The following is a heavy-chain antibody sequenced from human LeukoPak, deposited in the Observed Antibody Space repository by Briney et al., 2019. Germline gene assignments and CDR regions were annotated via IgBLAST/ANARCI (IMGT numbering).Heavy chain of an antibody. Sequence: GGSLRLSCAASGFAITHNYMAWVRQAPGRGLEWVSLVYSGGSIYSPDSMKGRFTISRGAYTNTLYLQMSSLRAEDTAVYYCARGRSSWFPYFDYWGQGTLVTVSS. J-gene: IGHJ4*02. CDR1: GFAITHNY. CDR2: VYSGGSI. D-gene: IGHD6-13*01. CDR3: ARGRSSWFPYFDY. V-gene: IGHV3-66*01.